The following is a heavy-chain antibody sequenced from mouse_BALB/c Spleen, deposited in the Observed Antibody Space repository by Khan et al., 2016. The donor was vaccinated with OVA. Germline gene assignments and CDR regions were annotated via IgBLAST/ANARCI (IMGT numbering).Heavy chain of an antibody. V-gene: IGHV14-3*02. D-gene: IGHD1-2*01. CDR1: GFNIKDTY. CDR2: IDPANGNT. J-gene: IGHJ4*01. CDR3: AYSLRVYAMDY. Sequence: VQLQQSGAELMKPGASVKLSCTVSGFNIKDTYMHWVKQRPEQGLEWIGRIDPANGNTKYDPTFQGKATMTADTSSNTAYLQLSSLTSEDTAVYYSAYSLRVYAMDYWGQGTTVTVSS.